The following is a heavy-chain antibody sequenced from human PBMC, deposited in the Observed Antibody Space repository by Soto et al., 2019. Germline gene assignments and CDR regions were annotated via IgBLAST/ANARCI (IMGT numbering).Heavy chain of an antibody. J-gene: IGHJ4*02. V-gene: IGHV4-31*03. Sequence: SETLSLTCTVSGGSISSGGYYWSWIRQHPGKGLEWIGYIYYSGSTYYNPSLKSRVTISVDTSKNQFSLKLSSVTAADTAVYYCASSEVRGVLNALDYWGQGTLVTVSS. CDR2: IYYSGST. D-gene: IGHD3-10*01. CDR1: GGSISSGGYY. CDR3: ASSEVRGVLNALDY.